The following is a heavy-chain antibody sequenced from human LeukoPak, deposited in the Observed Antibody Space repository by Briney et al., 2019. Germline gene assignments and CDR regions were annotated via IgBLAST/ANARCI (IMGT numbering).Heavy chain of an antibody. D-gene: IGHD3-9*01. CDR2: ISYSGSK. Sequence: SETLSLTCTVSGVSISTYYWSWIRQTPGKGPEWIGYISYSGSKKYNPSLKGRVTLSVDMSKNQCSLKLSSVTAADTAVYYCARTPGDNFDYWGQGTLVTVSS. CDR3: ARTPGDNFDY. J-gene: IGHJ4*02. CDR1: GVSISTYY. V-gene: IGHV4-59*01.